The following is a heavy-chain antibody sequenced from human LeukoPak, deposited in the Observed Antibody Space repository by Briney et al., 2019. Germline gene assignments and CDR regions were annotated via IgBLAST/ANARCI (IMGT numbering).Heavy chain of an antibody. CDR2: INSDGSTT. V-gene: IGHV3-74*01. J-gene: IGHJ4*02. D-gene: IGHD2-21*02. Sequence: GGSLRLSCAAYGVTLSGYWMHWVRQTRGKGLVWVSRINSDGSTTNYADSVKGRFTISRDNAKNTLYLQMNSLRAEDTALYYCAKDLTTYCGGDCSFDYWGQGTLVTVSS. CDR1: GVTLSGYW. CDR3: AKDLTTYCGGDCSFDY.